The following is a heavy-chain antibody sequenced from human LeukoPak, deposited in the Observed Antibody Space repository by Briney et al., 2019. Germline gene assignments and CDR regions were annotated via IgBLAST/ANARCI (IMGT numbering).Heavy chain of an antibody. D-gene: IGHD3-22*01. V-gene: IGHV3-23*01. CDR2: MSGSGGST. CDR1: GFTFSSYA. Sequence: GGSLRLSCAASGFTFSSYAMSWVRQAPGKGLEWVSAMSGSGGSTYYADSVKGRFTISRDNSKNTLYLQMNSLRAEDTAVYYCAKVVSYYYDSSGYYQDYWGQGALVTVSS. J-gene: IGHJ4*02. CDR3: AKVVSYYYDSSGYYQDY.